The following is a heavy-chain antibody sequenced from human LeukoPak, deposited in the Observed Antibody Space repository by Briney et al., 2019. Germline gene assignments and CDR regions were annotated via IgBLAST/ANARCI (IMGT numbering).Heavy chain of an antibody. Sequence: PGGSLRLSCAASGFTVSSNYMSWVRQAPGKGLEWVSVIYSGGSTYYADSVKGRFTISRDNSKNTLYLQMNSLRAEDTAVYYYARMAVAGRREVDYWGQGTLVTVSS. CDR2: IYSGGST. CDR3: ARMAVAGRREVDY. CDR1: GFTVSSNY. J-gene: IGHJ4*02. V-gene: IGHV3-53*01. D-gene: IGHD6-19*01.